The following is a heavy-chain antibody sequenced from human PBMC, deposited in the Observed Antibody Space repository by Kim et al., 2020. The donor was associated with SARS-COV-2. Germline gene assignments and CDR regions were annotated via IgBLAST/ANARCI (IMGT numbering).Heavy chain of an antibody. D-gene: IGHD6-19*01. V-gene: IGHV4-59*01. Sequence: NPALKRRVTISVDTSKNQCSLKRSYVTAADTAVYYCARYSSGWSRRYFDLWGRGTLVTVSS. CDR3: ARYSSGWSRRYFDL. J-gene: IGHJ2*01.